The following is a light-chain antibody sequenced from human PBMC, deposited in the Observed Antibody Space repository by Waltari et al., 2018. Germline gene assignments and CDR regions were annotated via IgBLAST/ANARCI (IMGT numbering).Light chain of an antibody. CDR2: KDT. V-gene: IGLV3-25*03. Sequence: SYELTQPPSVSVSPGQTARLTCPGDAWPKQYAYWYQQKPGQAPKLLIFKDTDRPTGIPERFSGSSSGTTVTLTISGVQTEDEADYYCQSADSSGTYPSVFGGGTKLTVL. J-gene: IGLJ3*02. CDR1: AWPKQY. CDR3: QSADSSGTYPSV.